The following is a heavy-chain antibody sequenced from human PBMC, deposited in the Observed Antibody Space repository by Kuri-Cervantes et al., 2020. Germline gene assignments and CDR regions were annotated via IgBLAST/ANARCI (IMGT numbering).Heavy chain of an antibody. CDR1: GFTFSSYS. Sequence: GGSLRLSCAASGFTFSSYSMNWVRQAPGKGLEWVSSISSSSSYIYYADSVKGRFTISRDNAKNSLYLQMNSLRVEDTAVYYCLRDMGGDAGWFDPWGQGTQVTVSS. CDR2: ISSSSSYI. CDR3: LRDMGGDAGWFDP. D-gene: IGHD3-16*01. V-gene: IGHV3-21*01. J-gene: IGHJ5*02.